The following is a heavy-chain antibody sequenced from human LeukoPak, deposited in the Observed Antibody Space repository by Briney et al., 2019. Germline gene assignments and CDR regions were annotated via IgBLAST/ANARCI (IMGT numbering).Heavy chain of an antibody. D-gene: IGHD2-2*01. CDR3: ARIVIPAAFRWFGP. Sequence: PSETLSLTCTVSGGSVSSSSYYWGWIRQPPGEGLEWIGSISYSGSPYYSPSLKSRVTISVDTSKNQFSLKLSSVTAADTAVYYCARIVIPAAFRWFGPWGQGTLVTVSS. V-gene: IGHV4-39*07. J-gene: IGHJ5*02. CDR2: ISYSGSP. CDR1: GGSVSSSSYY.